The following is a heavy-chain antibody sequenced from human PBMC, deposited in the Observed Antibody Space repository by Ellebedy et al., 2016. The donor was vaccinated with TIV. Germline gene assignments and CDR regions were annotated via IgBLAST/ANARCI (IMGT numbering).Heavy chain of an antibody. D-gene: IGHD1-26*01. V-gene: IGHV3-23*01. CDR3: AKQGWDSVTYYYYYMDV. Sequence: GESLKISCAVSGFIFSSYAMSWVRQAPGKGLEWVSAISGTGDSTYYADSVKGRFTISRDNSKNTLYLQLNTLRAEDTAVYYCAKQGWDSVTYYYYYMDVWGKGTTVTVSS. J-gene: IGHJ6*03. CDR2: ISGTGDST. CDR1: GFIFSSYA.